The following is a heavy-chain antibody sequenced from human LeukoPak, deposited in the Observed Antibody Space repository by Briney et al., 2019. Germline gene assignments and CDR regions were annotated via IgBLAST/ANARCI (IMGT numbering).Heavy chain of an antibody. Sequence: GGSLRLSCAASGFTVSSNYMSWVRQAPGQGLEWVSVIYSGGSTYYADSVKGSFTISRDNSKNTLYLQMNSLRAEDTAVYYCASALNADYFDYWGQGTLVTVSS. CDR1: GFTVSSNY. D-gene: IGHD2-2*01. CDR2: IYSGGST. J-gene: IGHJ4*02. CDR3: ASALNADYFDY. V-gene: IGHV3-66*01.